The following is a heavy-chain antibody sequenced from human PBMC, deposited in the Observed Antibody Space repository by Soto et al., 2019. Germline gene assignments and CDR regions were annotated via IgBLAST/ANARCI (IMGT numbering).Heavy chain of an antibody. V-gene: IGHV4-34*01. D-gene: IGHD3-3*01. CDR3: ATRITVFGLLIPPFDP. J-gene: IGHJ5*02. Sequence: SETLSLTCAVYGGSVNGYYLNWIRQPPGKGLEWIGEINHTGGTHYNPSLKSRVAMSVDTSKNQFSLRLSSVTAADTAIYYCATRITVFGLLIPPFDPWGQGTQVTVYS. CDR2: INHTGGT. CDR1: GGSVNGYY.